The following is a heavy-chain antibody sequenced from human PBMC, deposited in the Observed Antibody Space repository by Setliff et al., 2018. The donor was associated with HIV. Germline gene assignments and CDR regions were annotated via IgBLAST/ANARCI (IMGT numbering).Heavy chain of an antibody. V-gene: IGHV4-39*01. CDR2: FYYNGNT. CDR1: GGSISSSSYY. CDR3: ARQITMVRGVYQPYYYYYMDV. J-gene: IGHJ6*03. Sequence: SETLSLTCTVSGGSISSSSYYWGWIRQPPGKGLEWIGDFYYNGNTFYNPSLESRVMISVDTSKNQFSLKLSSVTAADTAVYYCARQITMVRGVYQPYYYYYMDVWGKGTTVTVSS. D-gene: IGHD3-10*01.